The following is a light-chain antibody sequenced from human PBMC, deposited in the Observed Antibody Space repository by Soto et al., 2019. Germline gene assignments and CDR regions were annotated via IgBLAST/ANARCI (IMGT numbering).Light chain of an antibody. V-gene: IGLV2-8*01. J-gene: IGLJ2*01. CDR1: SSDVAGSDY. Sequence: QSALTQPPSASGSPGQSVTISCTGTSSDVAGSDYVSWYQQHPGKAPKLIIYEVTKRPAGVPDRFSGSKSGNTASLTVSGLQADDESYYYCSSFARGDNPHVLFGGWTKVTVL. CDR3: SSFARGDNPHVL. CDR2: EVT.